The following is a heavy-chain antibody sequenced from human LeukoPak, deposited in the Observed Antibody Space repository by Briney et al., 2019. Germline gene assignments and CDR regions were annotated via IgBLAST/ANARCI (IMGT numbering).Heavy chain of an antibody. V-gene: IGHV4-4*07. CDR3: ARGLRGYSYGQDY. Sequence: SETLSLTCTVSGGPISSYYWSWIRQPAGKGLEWIGRIYSSGSTNYNPSLKSRVTMSVDTSKNQYYLKVSSVTAADTAVYYCARGLRGYSYGQDYWGQGTLVTVSS. J-gene: IGHJ4*02. D-gene: IGHD5-18*01. CDR2: IYSSGST. CDR1: GGPISSYY.